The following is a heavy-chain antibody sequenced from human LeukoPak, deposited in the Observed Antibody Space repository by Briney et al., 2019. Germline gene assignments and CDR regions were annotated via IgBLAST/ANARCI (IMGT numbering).Heavy chain of an antibody. J-gene: IGHJ5*02. D-gene: IGHD6-13*01. V-gene: IGHV3-30*04. Sequence: GGSLRLSCAASGFSFSSYSMHWVRQAPGKGLEWMAVIASDSSIKYYTDSVKGRFTISRDNSKDTVYLQMNSLRAEDTAVYYCANMGMSSSWYSWFDPWGQGTLVTVSS. CDR2: IASDSSIK. CDR1: GFSFSSYS. CDR3: ANMGMSSSWYSWFDP.